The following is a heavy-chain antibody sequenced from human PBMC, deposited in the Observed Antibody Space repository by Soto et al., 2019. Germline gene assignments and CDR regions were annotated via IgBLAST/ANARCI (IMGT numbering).Heavy chain of an antibody. CDR1: GFTFSSYA. V-gene: IGHV3-23*01. J-gene: IGHJ4*02. Sequence: GGSLRLSCAASGFTFSSYAMSWVRQAPGKGLEWVSAISGSGGSTYYADSVKGRFTISRDNSKNTLYLQMNSLRAEDTAVYYCAKAPRSYGSGSFSPFDYWGQGTLVTVSS. D-gene: IGHD3-10*01. CDR2: ISGSGGST. CDR3: AKAPRSYGSGSFSPFDY.